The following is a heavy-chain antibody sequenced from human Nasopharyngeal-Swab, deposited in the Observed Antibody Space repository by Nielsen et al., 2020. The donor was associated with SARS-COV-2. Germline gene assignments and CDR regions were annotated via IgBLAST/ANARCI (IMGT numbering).Heavy chain of an antibody. CDR2: ISGSGGST. Sequence: GASLKISCAASGFTSSSYSMNWVRQAPGKGLEWVSAISGSGGSTYYADSVKGRFTISRDNSKNTLYLQMNSLRAEDTAVYYCAKDRGWTYSSGWNYFDYWGQGTLVTVSS. V-gene: IGHV3-23*01. D-gene: IGHD6-19*01. J-gene: IGHJ4*02. CDR3: AKDRGWTYSSGWNYFDY. CDR1: GFTSSSYS.